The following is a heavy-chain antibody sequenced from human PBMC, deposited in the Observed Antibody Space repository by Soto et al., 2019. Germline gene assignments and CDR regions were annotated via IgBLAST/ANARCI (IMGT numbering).Heavy chain of an antibody. CDR1: GFTSFSFA. J-gene: IGHJ4*02. V-gene: IGHV1-3*01. Sequence: QVQLIQSGPVMMQPGASVKVSCKASGFTSFSFAFHWVRQAPVQCPEWLGWINGGVDGPIYAQKLQGRVTITRDKSANIVFLEVNTLTSDDTAVYYCAREIKGVTSFDYLGQGTLVTVSS. CDR3: AREIKGVTSFDY. D-gene: IGHD3-10*01. CDR2: INGGVDGP.